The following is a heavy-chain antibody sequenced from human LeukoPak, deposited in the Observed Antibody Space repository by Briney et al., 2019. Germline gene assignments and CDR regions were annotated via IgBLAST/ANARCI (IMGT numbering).Heavy chain of an antibody. V-gene: IGHV1-2*02. D-gene: IGHD3-10*01. J-gene: IGHJ4*02. Sequence: GASVKVSCKASGYTFNDYYMHWVRQAPGQGLEWMGWINPNNGGPNYAQNFQGRVTVTRDTSISTAYMELNRLTSDDTAVYYCARVLGSGSSYAYWGQGTLVTVSS. CDR1: GYTFNDYY. CDR3: ARVLGSGSSYAY. CDR2: INPNNGGP.